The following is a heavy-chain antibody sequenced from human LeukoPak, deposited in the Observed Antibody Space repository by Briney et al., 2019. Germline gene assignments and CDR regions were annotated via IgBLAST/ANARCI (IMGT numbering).Heavy chain of an antibody. CDR1: GFISSSYT. CDR3: ARDAYSSSSFDY. CDR2: ITSSSNYI. D-gene: IGHD6-19*01. V-gene: IGHV3-21*01. Sequence: GGSLRLSCAASGFISSSYTMNWVRQAPGKGLEWVSSITSSSNYIYYADSVKGRFTISRDNAKNSLFLQMNSLRSEDTAVYYCARDAYSSSSFDYWGQGTLVTVSS. J-gene: IGHJ4*02.